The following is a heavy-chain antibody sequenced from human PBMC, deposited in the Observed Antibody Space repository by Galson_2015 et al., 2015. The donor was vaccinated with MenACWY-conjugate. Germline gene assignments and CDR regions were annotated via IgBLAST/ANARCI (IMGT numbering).Heavy chain of an antibody. Sequence: SLRLSCAVSGFTFRQYAMSWVRQAPGTGLEWVAIISDSGAATHYIDSVKGRFTISRDNSKNTLYLQMSRLRAEDTALYYCAKEVYMAVWGKGTTVSVSS. CDR2: ISDSGAAT. CDR1: GFTFRQYA. J-gene: IGHJ6*03. CDR3: AKEVYMAV. V-gene: IGHV3-23*01.